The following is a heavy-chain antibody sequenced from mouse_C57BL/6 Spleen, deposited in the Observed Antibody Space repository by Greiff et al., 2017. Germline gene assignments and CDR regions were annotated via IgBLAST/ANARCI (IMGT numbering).Heavy chain of an antibody. CDR3: TGDIVDY. CDR2: IDPETGGT. V-gene: IGHV1-15*01. CDR1: GYTFTDYG. J-gene: IGHJ4*01. Sequence: VKPPESGAELVRPGASVTLSCKASGYTFTDYGMHWVKQTPVHGLEWIGAIDPETGGTAYNQKFKGKAILTADKSSSTAYMELRSLTSEDSAVYYCTGDIVDYWGQGTSVTVSS.